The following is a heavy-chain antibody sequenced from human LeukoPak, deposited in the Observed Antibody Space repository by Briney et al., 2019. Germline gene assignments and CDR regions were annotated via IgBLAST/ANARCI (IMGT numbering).Heavy chain of an antibody. J-gene: IGHJ4*02. D-gene: IGHD3-10*01. CDR1: GGSISSGDYY. V-gene: IGHV4-30-4*01. CDR3: ARVGYYYGSGGLVDY. Sequence: SETLSLTCTVSGGSISSGDYYWSWIRQPPGKGLEWIGYIYYSGSTYYNPSLKSRVTISVDTSKNQFSLKLSSVTAADTAVYYCARVGYYYGSGGLVDYWGQGTLVTVSS. CDR2: IYYSGST.